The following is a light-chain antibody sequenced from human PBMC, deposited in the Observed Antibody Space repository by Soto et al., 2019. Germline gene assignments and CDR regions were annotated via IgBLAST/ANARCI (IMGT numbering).Light chain of an antibody. CDR2: DNN. J-gene: IGLJ2*01. CDR1: SSNIGNNY. Sequence: QSVLTQSPSVSAAPGQKVTLSCSGSSSNIGNNYVSWYQQLPGTAPKLLIYDNNKQPSGIPDRFSCSKSGTSGTLDITGLQTGDEADDYCSTLDGSLPGEVFGGGTKLTVL. V-gene: IGLV1-51*01. CDR3: STLDGSLPGEV.